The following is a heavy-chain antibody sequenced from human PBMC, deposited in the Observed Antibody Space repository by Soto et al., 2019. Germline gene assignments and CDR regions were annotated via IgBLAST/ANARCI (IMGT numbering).Heavy chain of an antibody. CDR1: GFTFSSYS. J-gene: IGHJ6*02. CDR2: ISSSSSYI. Sequence: EVQLVESGGGLVKPGGSLRLSCAASGFTFSSYSMNWVRQAPGKGLEWVSSISSSSSYIYYADSVKGRFTISRDNAKNSLYLQMNSLRAEDTAVYYCARDGYGSGSYSPSYYYYGMDVWGQGPTVTVSS. V-gene: IGHV3-21*01. CDR3: ARDGYGSGSYSPSYYYYGMDV. D-gene: IGHD3-10*01.